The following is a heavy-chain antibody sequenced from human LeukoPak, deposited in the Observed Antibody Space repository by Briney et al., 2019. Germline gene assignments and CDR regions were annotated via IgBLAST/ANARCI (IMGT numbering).Heavy chain of an antibody. CDR3: ARAIHYGSGSYYDYYFDY. CDR2: MNRDGSEV. Sequence: GGSLRLSCEASGFPFAPFWMTWVRQAPGKGPEFVATMNRDGSEVAYGNSVRGRFTISRDNAKNSLYLQMNSLRAEDTAVYYCARAIHYGSGSYYDYYFDYWGQGTLVTVSS. CDR1: GFPFAPFW. J-gene: IGHJ4*02. V-gene: IGHV3-7*05. D-gene: IGHD3-10*01.